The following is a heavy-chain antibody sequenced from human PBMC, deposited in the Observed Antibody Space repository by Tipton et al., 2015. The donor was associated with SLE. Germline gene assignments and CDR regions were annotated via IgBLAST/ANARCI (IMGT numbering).Heavy chain of an antibody. D-gene: IGHD2-15*01. CDR2: ICSNGGST. CDR1: GFTFSSYA. Sequence: SLRLSCVASGFTFSSYAMHWVRQAPGKGLAYVSAICSNGGSTYSADSVKGRFTISRDNSKNKLYLQMGSLRAEDMAVYYCAAPGGWGQGTLVTVSS. J-gene: IGHJ4*02. V-gene: IGHV3-64*02. CDR3: AAPGG.